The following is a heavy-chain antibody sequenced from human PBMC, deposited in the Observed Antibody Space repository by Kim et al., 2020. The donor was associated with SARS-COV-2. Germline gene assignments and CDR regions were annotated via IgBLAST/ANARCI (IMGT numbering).Heavy chain of an antibody. CDR2: INHSGST. CDR1: GGSFSGYY. CDR3: ARVKWYSGYDYPYFDY. V-gene: IGHV4-34*01. J-gene: IGHJ4*02. D-gene: IGHD5-12*01. Sequence: SETLSLTCAVYGGSFSGYYWSWIRQPPGKGLEWIGEINHSGSTNYNPSLKSRVTISVDTSKNQFSLKLSSVTAADTAVYYCARVKWYSGYDYPYFDYWGQGTLAT.